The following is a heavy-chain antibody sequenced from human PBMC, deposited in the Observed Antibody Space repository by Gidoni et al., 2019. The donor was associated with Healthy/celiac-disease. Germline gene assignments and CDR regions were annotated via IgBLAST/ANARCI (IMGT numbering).Heavy chain of an antibody. CDR1: GGSFSGSY. CDR3: ARGLPFYDYIWGSYRYYYYGMDV. CDR2: INHSGST. J-gene: IGHJ6*02. Sequence: QVQLQQWGAGLLKPSETLSLTCAVYGGSFSGSYWSWIRQPPGKGLEWIGEINHSGSTNYNPSLKSRVTISVDTSKNQFSLKLSSVTAADTAVYYCARGLPFYDYIWGSYRYYYYGMDVWGQGTTVTVSS. D-gene: IGHD3-16*02. V-gene: IGHV4-34*01.